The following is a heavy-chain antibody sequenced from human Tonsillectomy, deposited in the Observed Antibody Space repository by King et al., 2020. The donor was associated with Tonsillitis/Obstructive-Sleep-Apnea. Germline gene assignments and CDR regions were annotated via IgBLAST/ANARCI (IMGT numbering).Heavy chain of an antibody. D-gene: IGHD4-17*01. V-gene: IGHV3-23*04. CDR2: IIGSGGGT. Sequence: QLVQSGGALVQPGGSLRLSCAASGFTFSSYAMSWVRQAPGKGLEWVSAIIGSGGGTYYADSVRGRFTVSRDNSKNTLFLQLNSLRAEDTAVYYCAKVAGDYAHYYYYYYMDVWGKGTTVTVSS. CDR3: AKVAGDYAHYYYYYYMDV. CDR1: GFTFSSYA. J-gene: IGHJ6*03.